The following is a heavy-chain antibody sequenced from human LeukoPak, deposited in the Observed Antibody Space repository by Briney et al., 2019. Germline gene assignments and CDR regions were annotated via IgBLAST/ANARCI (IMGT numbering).Heavy chain of an antibody. J-gene: IGHJ4*02. CDR2: INHSGST. V-gene: IGHV4-34*01. CDR3: ARVRDGQQLDY. CDR1: GGSFSGYY. Sequence: SETLSLTCAVYGGSFSGYYWSWIRQPPGKGLEWIGEINHSGSTNYNPSLKSRVTISVDTSKNQFSLKLSSVTAADTAVYYCARVRDGQQLDYWGQGTLVTVSS. D-gene: IGHD6-13*01.